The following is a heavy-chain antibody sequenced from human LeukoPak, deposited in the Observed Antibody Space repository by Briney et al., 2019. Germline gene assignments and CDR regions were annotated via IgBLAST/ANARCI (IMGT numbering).Heavy chain of an antibody. CDR3: AREGMDV. V-gene: IGHV1-2*04. Sequence: ASVKVSCKASGGTFSSYAISWVRQAPGQGLEWMGWINPNSGGTNYAQKFQGWVTMTRDTSISTAYMELSRLRSGDTAVYYCAREGMDVWGQGTTVTVSS. CDR1: GGTFSSYA. CDR2: INPNSGGT. J-gene: IGHJ6*02.